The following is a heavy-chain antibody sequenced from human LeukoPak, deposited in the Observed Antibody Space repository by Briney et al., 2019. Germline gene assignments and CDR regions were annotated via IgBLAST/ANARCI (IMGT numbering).Heavy chain of an antibody. V-gene: IGHV4-59*05. J-gene: IGHJ6*02. Sequence: GSLRLSCAASGFTFSSYSMNWVRQAPGKGLGWIGSIYYSGSTYYNPSLKSRVTISVDTSKNQFSLKLSSVTAADTAVYYCARNLGYCSSTSCKKRYYGMDVWGQGTTVTVSS. CDR1: GFTFSSYSMN. CDR2: IYYSGST. CDR3: ARNLGYCSSTSCKKRYYGMDV. D-gene: IGHD2-2*01.